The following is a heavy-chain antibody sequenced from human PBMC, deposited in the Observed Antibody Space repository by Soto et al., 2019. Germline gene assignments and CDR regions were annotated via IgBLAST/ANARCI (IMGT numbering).Heavy chain of an antibody. J-gene: IGHJ4*02. CDR3: ARQDYSTTWYLNY. CDR2: ISGSAGAT. D-gene: IGHD6-13*01. Sequence: EVQLLESGGGVVQPGGSLRLSCAASGFTFSAYAMTWVRQAPGKGLEWVSVISGSAGATYYADSVKGRFTISRDNSKNTLYLQMSSLRAEDTAVYYCARQDYSTTWYLNYWGQGTLVTVSS. V-gene: IGHV3-23*01. CDR1: GFTFSAYA.